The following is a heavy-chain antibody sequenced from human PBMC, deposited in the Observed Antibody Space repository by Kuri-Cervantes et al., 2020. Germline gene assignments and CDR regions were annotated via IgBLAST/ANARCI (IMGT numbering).Heavy chain of an antibody. CDR3: ARVNTPEKSNTAMAQNYYYYYMDV. CDR1: GGSISSSSYY. J-gene: IGHJ6*03. D-gene: IGHD5-18*01. V-gene: IGHV4-39*01. Sequence: SETLSLTCTVSGGSISSSSYYWGWIRQPPGKGLEWIGSIYYSGSTYYNPSLKSRVTISVDTSKNQFSLKLSSVTAADTAVYYCARVNTPEKSNTAMAQNYYYYYMDVWGKGTTVTVSS. CDR2: IYYSGST.